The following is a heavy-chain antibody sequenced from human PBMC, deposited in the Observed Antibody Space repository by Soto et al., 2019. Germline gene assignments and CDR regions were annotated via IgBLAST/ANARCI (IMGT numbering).Heavy chain of an antibody. CDR2: ISSSGSTI. V-gene: IGHV3-11*01. CDR1: GFTFSDYY. CDR3: ANEKALYYDGSGYPP. Sequence: PGGSLRLSCAASGFTFSDYYMSWIRQAPGKGLEWVSCISSSGSTIYYADSVKGRFTISRDNAKNSLYLQMNSLRAEDTAVYYCANEKALYYDGSGYPPWGQGTLVTVSS. D-gene: IGHD3-22*01. J-gene: IGHJ5*02.